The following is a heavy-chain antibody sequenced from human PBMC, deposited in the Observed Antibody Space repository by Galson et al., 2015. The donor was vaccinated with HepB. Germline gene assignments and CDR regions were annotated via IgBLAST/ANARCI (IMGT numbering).Heavy chain of an antibody. D-gene: IGHD3-10*01. V-gene: IGHV4-34*01. CDR3: ARGLNYYGSGRRYSWFDP. CDR1: GGSFSGYY. CDR2: INHSGST. Sequence: TLSLTCAVYGGSFSGYYWSWIRQPPGKGLEWIGEINHSGSTNYNPSLKSRVTISVDTSKNQFSLKLSSVTAADTAVYYCARGLNYYGSGRRYSWFDPWGQGTLVTVSS. J-gene: IGHJ5*02.